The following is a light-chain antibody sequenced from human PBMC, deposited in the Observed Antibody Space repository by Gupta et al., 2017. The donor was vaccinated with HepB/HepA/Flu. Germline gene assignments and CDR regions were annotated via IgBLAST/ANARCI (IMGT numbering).Light chain of an antibody. J-gene: IGLJ1*01. CDR1: SLKSYY. CDR2: GRK. Sequence: SSDLTQDPAVSGALGQSVRITCQGDSLKSYYASWYQQKQGQAHLLVIYGRKSGTSGIPDRFSGSSSGNTATLTLTGAQAEDEADYYCNSRDTSGNQEVFGTGTKVTVL. CDR3: NSRDTSGNQEV. V-gene: IGLV3-19*01.